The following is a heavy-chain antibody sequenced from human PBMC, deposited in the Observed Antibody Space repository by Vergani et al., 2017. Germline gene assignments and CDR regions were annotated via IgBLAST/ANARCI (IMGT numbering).Heavy chain of an antibody. J-gene: IGHJ5*02. V-gene: IGHV1-69*02. Sequence: QVQLVLSGAEVKKPGSSVKVSCKASGGTFSSYTISWVRQAPGQGLEWMGRIIPILGIANYAQKFQGRVTITADKSTSTAYMELSSLRSEDTAVYYCARAAAAVPGRFDPWGQGTLVTVSS. D-gene: IGHD6-13*01. CDR2: IIPILGIA. CDR3: ARAAAAVPGRFDP. CDR1: GGTFSSYT.